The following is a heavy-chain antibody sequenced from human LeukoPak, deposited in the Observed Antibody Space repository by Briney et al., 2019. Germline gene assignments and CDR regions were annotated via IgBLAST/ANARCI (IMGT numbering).Heavy chain of an antibody. Sequence: PGRSLRLSCATSGFTLGDYAMSWVRQAPGKGLEWVGFIRSKAYGGTTKYAASVKGRFTISRDDSKSIAYLQMNSLKTEDTAVYYCTSLRDSSGYYYEGDAFDIWGQGTMVTVSS. CDR2: IRSKAYGGTT. CDR3: TSLRDSSGYYYEGDAFDI. J-gene: IGHJ3*02. CDR1: GFTLGDYA. V-gene: IGHV3-49*04. D-gene: IGHD3-22*01.